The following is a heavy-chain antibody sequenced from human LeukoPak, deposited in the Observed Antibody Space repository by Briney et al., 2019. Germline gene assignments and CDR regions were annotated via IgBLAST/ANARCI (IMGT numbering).Heavy chain of an antibody. CDR2: INHSGST. D-gene: IGHD6-13*01. Sequence: SETLSPTCAVYGGSFSGYYWSWIRQPPGKGLEWIGEINHSGSTNYNPSLKSRVTISVDTSKNQFSLKLSSVTAADTAVYYCARERYSSYHYYYYYYMDVWGKGTTVTVSS. CDR3: ARERYSSYHYYYYYYMDV. V-gene: IGHV4-34*01. CDR1: GGSFSGYY. J-gene: IGHJ6*03.